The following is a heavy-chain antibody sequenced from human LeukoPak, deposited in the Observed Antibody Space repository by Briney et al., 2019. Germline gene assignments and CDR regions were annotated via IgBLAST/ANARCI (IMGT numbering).Heavy chain of an antibody. Sequence: PSETLSLTCTVSGGSISGSTYYWGWVRQPPGKGLEWIATIYYSGATYYSPSLKSRVTISVDTPNNQFSLRLDSVTAADTAVYYCARVSQVWLRFSQTGTTGCYFDYWGQGTLVTVSS. CDR1: GGSISGSTYY. D-gene: IGHD1-1*01. J-gene: IGHJ4*02. CDR2: IYYSGAT. CDR3: ARVSQVWLRFSQTGTTGCYFDY. V-gene: IGHV4-39*07.